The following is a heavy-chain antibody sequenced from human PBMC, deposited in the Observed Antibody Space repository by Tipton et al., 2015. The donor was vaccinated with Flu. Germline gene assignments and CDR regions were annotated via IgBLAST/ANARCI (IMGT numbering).Heavy chain of an antibody. CDR1: GAIISTYA. CDR2: ISNTGGQT. J-gene: IGHJ4*02. D-gene: IGHD4-17*01. V-gene: IGHV3-48*03. Sequence: SLRLSCVASGAIISTYAMTWVRLVPGNGLQWVATISNTGGQTVYADSVKGRFTISRDNAKNSLYLQMNSLRAEDTAVYYCASGDGDYHFHLYWGQGTLVTVSS. CDR3: ASGDGDYHFHLY.